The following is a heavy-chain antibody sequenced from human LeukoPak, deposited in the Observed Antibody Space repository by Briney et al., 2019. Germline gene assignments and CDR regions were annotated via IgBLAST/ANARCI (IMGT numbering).Heavy chain of an antibody. J-gene: IGHJ3*02. D-gene: IGHD4-17*01. Sequence: GESLKISCKGSGYSFTSYWIGWVRQMPGKGLEWMGIIYPGDSDTRYSPSFQGQVTMSADKSINTAYLQWSSLKASDTAMYFCAWNTVTSDAFDIWGQGTMVTVSS. V-gene: IGHV5-51*01. CDR2: IYPGDSDT. CDR3: AWNTVTSDAFDI. CDR1: GYSFTSYW.